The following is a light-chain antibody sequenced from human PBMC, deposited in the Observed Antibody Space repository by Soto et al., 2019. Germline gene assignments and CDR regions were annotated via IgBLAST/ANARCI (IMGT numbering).Light chain of an antibody. V-gene: IGKV1-33*01. J-gene: IGKJ3*01. CDR3: QQYGRLPLT. CDR1: QHIDKY. Sequence: DIQMTQSPSPLSASVGDRVTITCQASQHIDKYLNWYQQKPGKAPKLLIYGTSNLETGVPSRFSGSGSGTDFTLTISSLQPEDIATYHCQQYGRLPLTFGPGTKVAVK. CDR2: GTS.